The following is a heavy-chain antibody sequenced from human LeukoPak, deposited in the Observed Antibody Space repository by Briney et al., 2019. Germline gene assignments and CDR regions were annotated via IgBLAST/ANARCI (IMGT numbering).Heavy chain of an antibody. J-gene: IGHJ3*02. V-gene: IGHV3-30*03. Sequence: GGSLRLSCAASGFTFSSYGMHWVRQAPGKGLEWVAVISYDGSNIYYANSVKGRFTISRDNAKNLLYLQMDSLRADDTAVYYCARDSGPADPEAFDIWGQGTMVTVSS. CDR1: GFTFSSYG. CDR2: ISYDGSNI. CDR3: ARDSGPADPEAFDI. D-gene: IGHD1-14*01.